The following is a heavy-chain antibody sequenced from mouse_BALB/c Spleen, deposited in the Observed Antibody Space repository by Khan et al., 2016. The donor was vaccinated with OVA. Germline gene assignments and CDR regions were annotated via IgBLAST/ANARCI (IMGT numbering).Heavy chain of an antibody. CDR3: ARDYWFAY. CDR2: ISTGGNT. V-gene: IGHV5-6-5*01. Sequence: EVELVESGGGLVKPGGSLKLSCAASGFTFSNYAMSWVRQTPEKRLEWVASISTGGNTYYLDSVKGRFTISRDKAMNIRYLQRRSLRSEDTAMYYCARDYWFAYWGQGTLVTVAA. CDR1: GFTFSNYA. J-gene: IGHJ3*01.